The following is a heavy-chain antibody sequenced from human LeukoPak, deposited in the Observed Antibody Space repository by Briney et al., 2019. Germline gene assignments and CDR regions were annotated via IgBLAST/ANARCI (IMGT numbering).Heavy chain of an antibody. J-gene: IGHJ4*02. CDR1: GFTFSGSA. CDR3: TRLCSSTSCFRAFDY. CDR2: IRNNANNYAT. V-gene: IGHV3-73*01. D-gene: IGHD2-2*01. Sequence: GGSLRLSCAASGFTFSGSAMHWVRQASGKGLEWVGRIRNNANNYATAYAASVKGRFTISRDDSKNTAYPQVNSLKTEDTAVYYCTRLCSSTSCFRAFDYWGQGTLVTVSS.